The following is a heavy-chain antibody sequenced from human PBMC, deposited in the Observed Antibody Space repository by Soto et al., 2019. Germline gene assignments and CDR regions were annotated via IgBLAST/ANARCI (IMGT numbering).Heavy chain of an antibody. D-gene: IGHD5-18*01. CDR1: GYTFTSYG. CDR2: INAYNGNT. J-gene: IGHJ4*02. V-gene: IGHV1-18*01. CDR3: ARDQAMAQFDY. Sequence: QVQLVQSGAEVKKPGASVKVSCKASGYTFTSYGISWVRQAPGQGLEWMGWINAYNGNTKYAQKLQGRVTMTTDPSTSTAYMELRSLRSADTAVYYCARDQAMAQFDYWGQGTLVTVSS.